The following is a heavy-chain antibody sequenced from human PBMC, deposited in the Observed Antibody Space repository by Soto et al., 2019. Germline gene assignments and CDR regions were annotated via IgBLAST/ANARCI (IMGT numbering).Heavy chain of an antibody. V-gene: IGHV3-23*01. D-gene: IGHD2-2*01. Sequence: EVQLLESGGGLVQPGGSLRLSCAASGFTFGSSAMLCVRQAPGKGLDWVSALTGSGGYTSYSDSVKGRFTISRDNSKNTLFLQMNSLRAEDTSLYYCATGRYCSSAACFAAKWGQGTLITVSS. J-gene: IGHJ4*02. CDR2: LTGSGGYT. CDR3: ATGRYCSSAACFAAK. CDR1: GFTFGSSA.